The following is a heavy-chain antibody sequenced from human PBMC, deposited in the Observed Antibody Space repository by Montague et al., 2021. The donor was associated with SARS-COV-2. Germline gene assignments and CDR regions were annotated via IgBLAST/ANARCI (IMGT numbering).Heavy chain of an antibody. CDR2: ISNTRNT. D-gene: IGHD6-19*01. V-gene: IGHV4-59*02. J-gene: IGHJ4*02. CDR1: GVSVSGYF. CDR3: ARVRQWLVPFDY. Sequence: SETLSLTCSVSGVSVSGYFWTWIRQRPEKGLEWIGYISNTRNTNYSPSLKSRVTISVDTSKNQVSLKLNSVTAADTAVYYCARVRQWLVPFDYWGQGTLVTVSS.